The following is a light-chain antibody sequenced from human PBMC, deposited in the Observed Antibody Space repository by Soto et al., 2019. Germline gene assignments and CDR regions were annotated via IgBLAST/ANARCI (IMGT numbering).Light chain of an antibody. CDR1: SSDIGGYNY. CDR2: EVT. CDR3: CSYAGSYTGV. V-gene: IGLV2-14*01. J-gene: IGLJ3*02. Sequence: QSALTQPASVSGSPGQSITISCTGTSSDIGGYNYVSWYQQYPGKAPKLMIYEVTNRPSGVSNRFSGSKSGNTASLTISGLQAEDEADYYCCSYAGSYTGVFGGGTKVTVL.